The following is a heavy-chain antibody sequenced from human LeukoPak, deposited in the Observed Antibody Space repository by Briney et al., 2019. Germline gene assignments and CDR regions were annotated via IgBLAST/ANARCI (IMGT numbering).Heavy chain of an antibody. CDR3: ARAADFWSGYRFYWYFDL. Sequence: GGSLRLSCAASGFTFSSYWMSWVRQAPWKGLEWVANIKQDGSGRYYVDSVKGRFTISRDNAKNSLYLQMNSLRAEDTAVYYCARAADFWSGYRFYWYFDLWGRGTLVTVSS. D-gene: IGHD3-3*01. CDR1: GFTFSSYW. CDR2: IKQDGSGR. J-gene: IGHJ2*01. V-gene: IGHV3-7*01.